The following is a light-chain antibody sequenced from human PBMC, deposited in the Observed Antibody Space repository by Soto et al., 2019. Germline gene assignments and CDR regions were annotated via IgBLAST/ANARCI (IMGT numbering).Light chain of an antibody. CDR3: LQHYGPPIS. V-gene: IGKV4-1*01. Sequence: DFVMTQSPDSLAVSLGERATINCKSSQSLLSSSNNKNYLAWFQQKPGQPPKMVISWASTRVSGVPDRFSGGRSATDFTLTISSLQAEDVAVYFYLQHYGPPISFGGGTKVVIK. CDR1: QSLLSSSNNKNY. CDR2: WAS. J-gene: IGKJ4*01.